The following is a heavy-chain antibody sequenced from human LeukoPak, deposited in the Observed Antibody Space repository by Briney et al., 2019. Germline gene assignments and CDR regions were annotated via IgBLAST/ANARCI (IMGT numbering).Heavy chain of an antibody. Sequence: ASVKVSCKASGGTFSSYAISWVRQAPGQGLEWMGGIIPIFGTANYAQKFQGRVTITADKSTSTAYMELSSLRSEDTALYYCARDSQGYSRAGTNPFDYWGQGTLVTVSS. J-gene: IGHJ4*02. CDR2: IIPIFGTA. CDR3: ARDSQGYSRAGTNPFDY. CDR1: GGTFSSYA. V-gene: IGHV1-69*06. D-gene: IGHD1-7*01.